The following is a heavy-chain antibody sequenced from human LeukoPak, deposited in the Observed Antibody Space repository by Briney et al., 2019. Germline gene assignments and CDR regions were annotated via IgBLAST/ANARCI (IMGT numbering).Heavy chain of an antibody. CDR1: GFTFGSYG. CDR3: ARAKGDLPHY. Sequence: GGSLRLSCAASGFTFGSYGMHWVRQAPGKGLEWVAVISYDGSNKYYADSVKGRFTISRDNAKNSLYLQMNSLRDEDTAVYYCARAKGDLPHYWGQGTLVTVSS. J-gene: IGHJ4*02. D-gene: IGHD2-21*02. V-gene: IGHV3-30*03. CDR2: ISYDGSNK.